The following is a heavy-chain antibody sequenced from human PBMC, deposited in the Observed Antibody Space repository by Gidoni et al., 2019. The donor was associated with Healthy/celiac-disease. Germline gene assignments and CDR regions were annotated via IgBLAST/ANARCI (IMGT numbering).Heavy chain of an antibody. J-gene: IGHJ6*02. D-gene: IGHD3-10*01. Sequence: EVQLVESGGGLVKPGGSLRLSCAASGFTFSSYSMNWVRQAPGKGLEWVSSISSSSSYIYYADSVKGRFTISRDNAKNSLYLQMNSLRAEDTAVYYCARDSGYYYGSGSYPHTYYYYYYGMDVWGQGTTVTVSS. CDR1: GFTFSSYS. V-gene: IGHV3-21*01. CDR2: ISSSSSYI. CDR3: ARDSGYYYGSGSYPHTYYYYYYGMDV.